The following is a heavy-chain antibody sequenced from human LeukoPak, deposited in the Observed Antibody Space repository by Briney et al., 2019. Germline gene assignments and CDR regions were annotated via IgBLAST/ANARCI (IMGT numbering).Heavy chain of an antibody. CDR2: MNPNSGNT. CDR1: GYTFTSYD. D-gene: IGHD1-26*01. CDR3: AREGVGATAGAFDI. J-gene: IGHJ3*02. V-gene: IGHV1-8*01. Sequence: ASVKVSCKASGYTFTSYDINWVRQATGQGLEWMGWMNPNSGNTGYAQKFQGRVTMTRDMSTSTVYMELSSLRSEDTAVYYCAREGVGATAGAFDIWGQGTMVTVSS.